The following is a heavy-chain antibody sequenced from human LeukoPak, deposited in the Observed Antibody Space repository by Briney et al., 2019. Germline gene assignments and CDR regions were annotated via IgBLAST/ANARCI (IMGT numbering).Heavy chain of an antibody. Sequence: LRLSCAASGFTFSDYYMSWIRQPPGKGLEWIGYIYHSGSTYYNPSLKSRVTISVDRSKNQFSLKLSSVTAADTAVYYCARGNYYDSSGYFYYYYGMDVWGQGTTVTVSS. J-gene: IGHJ6*02. CDR3: ARGNYYDSSGYFYYYYGMDV. V-gene: IGHV4-30-2*01. D-gene: IGHD3-22*01. CDR1: GFTFSDYY. CDR2: IYHSGST.